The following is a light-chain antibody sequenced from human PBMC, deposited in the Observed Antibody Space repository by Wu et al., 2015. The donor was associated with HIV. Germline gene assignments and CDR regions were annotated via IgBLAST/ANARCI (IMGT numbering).Light chain of an antibody. J-gene: IGKJ2*03. V-gene: IGKV3-20*01. Sequence: EIVLTQSPGTLSLSPGERATLSCRASQSVSSSYLAWYQQKPGQAPRLLIYGASSRATGIPDRFSGSGSGTDFTLTISRLEPEDFAVYYCQQYGSSPLYXFGQGPSWRSN. CDR2: GAS. CDR1: QSVSSSY. CDR3: QQYGSSPLYX.